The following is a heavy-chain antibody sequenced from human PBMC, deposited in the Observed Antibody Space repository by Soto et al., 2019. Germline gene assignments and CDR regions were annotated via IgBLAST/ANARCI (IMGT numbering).Heavy chain of an antibody. D-gene: IGHD5-12*01. J-gene: IGHJ6*02. V-gene: IGHV3-33*01. CDR1: GFTFSSYG. Sequence: QVQLVESGGGVVQPGRSLRLSCAASGFTFSSYGMHWVRQAPGKGLEWVAVIWYDGSNKYYADSVKGRFTISRDNSKNTLYLQMNSLRAEDTAVYYCAGAEGRYSVYDSPYYYYYGMDVWGQGTTVTVSS. CDR2: IWYDGSNK. CDR3: AGAEGRYSVYDSPYYYYYGMDV.